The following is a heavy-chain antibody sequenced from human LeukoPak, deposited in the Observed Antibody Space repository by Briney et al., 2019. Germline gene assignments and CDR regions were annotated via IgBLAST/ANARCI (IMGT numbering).Heavy chain of an antibody. D-gene: IGHD6-19*01. CDR3: ARGGKWLYYFDY. V-gene: IGHV4-34*01. CDR1: GGSFSGYY. Sequence: SETLSLTCAVYGGSFSGYYWSWIRQPPGKGLEWIGEINHSGSTNYNPSLKSRVTISVDTSKNQFSLKLTSVTAADTAVYYCARGGKWLYYFDYWGQGTLVTVSS. J-gene: IGHJ4*02. CDR2: INHSGST.